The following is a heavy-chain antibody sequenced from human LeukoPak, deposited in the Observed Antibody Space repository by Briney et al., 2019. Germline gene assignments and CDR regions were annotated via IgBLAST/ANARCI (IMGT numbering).Heavy chain of an antibody. CDR1: GFTFSSYV. Sequence: GGSLRLSCAASGFTFSSYVMSWVRQAPGKGLEWVSAISGSGGSTYYADSVKGRFTISRDNSKNTLYLQMNSLRAEDTAVYYCARDRKNRYCSSTSCYSPWFDPWGQGTLVTVSS. CDR2: ISGSGGST. V-gene: IGHV3-23*01. J-gene: IGHJ5*02. CDR3: ARDRKNRYCSSTSCYSPWFDP. D-gene: IGHD2-2*01.